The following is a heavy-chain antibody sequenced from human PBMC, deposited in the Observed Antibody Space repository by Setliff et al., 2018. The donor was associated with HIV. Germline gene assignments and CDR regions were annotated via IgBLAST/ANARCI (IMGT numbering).Heavy chain of an antibody. CDR2: IKPSGGST. Sequence: ASLKVSCKASGYTFTSYYMHWVRQAPGQGLEWMGIIKPSGGSTSYAQKFQGRVTMTRDTSTSTVYMELSSLRSEDTAVYYCARDPNRIAVAGTFDYWGQGTLVTVSS. CDR3: ARDPNRIAVAGTFDY. J-gene: IGHJ4*02. CDR1: GYTFTSYY. V-gene: IGHV1-46*01. D-gene: IGHD6-19*01.